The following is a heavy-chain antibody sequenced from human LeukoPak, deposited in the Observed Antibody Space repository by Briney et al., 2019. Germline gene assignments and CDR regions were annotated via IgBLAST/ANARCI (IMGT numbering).Heavy chain of an antibody. Sequence: ASVKVSCKASGYTFTGYYMHWVRQAPGQGLEWMGRINPNSGGTNYAQKFQGRVTMTRDTSISTAYTELSRLRSDDTAVYCCASFKFGELFYYGMDVWGQGTTVTVSS. CDR1: GYTFTGYY. J-gene: IGHJ6*02. CDR3: ASFKFGELFYYGMDV. D-gene: IGHD3-10*01. CDR2: INPNSGGT. V-gene: IGHV1-2*06.